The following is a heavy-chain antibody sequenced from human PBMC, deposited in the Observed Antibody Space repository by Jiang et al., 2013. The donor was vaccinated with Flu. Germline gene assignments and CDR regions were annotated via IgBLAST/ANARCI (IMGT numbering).Heavy chain of an antibody. CDR1: GYSFTSYW. CDR2: IYPGDSDT. Sequence: VQLVESGAEVKKPGESLKISCKGSGYSFTSYWIGWVRQMPGKGLEWMGIIYPGDSDTRYSPSFQGQVTISADKSISTAYLQWSSLKASDTAMYYCARDEGEWEPTASFDIWGQGTMVTVSS. D-gene: IGHD1-26*01. J-gene: IGHJ3*02. V-gene: IGHV5-51*03. CDR3: ARDEGEWEPTASFDI.